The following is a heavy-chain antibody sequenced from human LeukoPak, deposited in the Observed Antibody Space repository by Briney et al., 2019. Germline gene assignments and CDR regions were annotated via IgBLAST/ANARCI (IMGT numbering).Heavy chain of an antibody. V-gene: IGHV3-30*03. CDR3: ARDGQIADF. J-gene: IGHJ4*02. Sequence: PGRSLRLSCAASGFTFSSYGMHWVRQAPGKGLEWVAVISYDGSHKYYGDSVKGRLTISRDNAKNSLYLQMNSLRAEDTAVYYCARDGQIADFWGQGTLVTVSS. CDR1: GFTFSSYG. D-gene: IGHD6-13*01. CDR2: ISYDGSHK.